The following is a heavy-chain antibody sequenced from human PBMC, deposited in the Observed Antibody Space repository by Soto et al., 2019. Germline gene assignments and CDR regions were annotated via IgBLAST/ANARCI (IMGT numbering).Heavy chain of an antibody. CDR3: ARGRSGWYYFDY. D-gene: IGHD6-19*01. CDR1: GGSISSGDYY. CDR2: IYYSGST. J-gene: IGHJ4*02. Sequence: PSETLSLTCTVSGGSISSGDYYWSWIRQPPGKGLEWIGYIYYSGSTYYNPSLKSRVTISVDTSKNQFSLKLSSVTAADTAVYYCARGRSGWYYFDYWGQGTLVTVSS. V-gene: IGHV4-30-4*01.